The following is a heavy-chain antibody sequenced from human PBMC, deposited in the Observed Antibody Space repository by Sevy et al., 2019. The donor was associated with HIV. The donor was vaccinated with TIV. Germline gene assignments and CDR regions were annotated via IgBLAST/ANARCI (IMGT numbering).Heavy chain of an antibody. V-gene: IGHV1-69*13. Sequence: ASVKVSCKASGGTCSSSAISWVRQAPGQGLEWMGGIFPIFATANYAQKFQGRLTITADESTCTAYMELSSLRSDDTAVYYCTSGLAVSVYYWGQGTLVTVSS. CDR1: GGTCSSSA. J-gene: IGHJ4*02. D-gene: IGHD6-19*01. CDR2: IFPIFATA. CDR3: TSGLAVSVYY.